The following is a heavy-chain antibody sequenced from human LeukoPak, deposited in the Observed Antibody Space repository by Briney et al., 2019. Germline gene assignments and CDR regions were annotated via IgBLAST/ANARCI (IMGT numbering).Heavy chain of an antibody. CDR1: GGSIRSSYYY. CDR2: IYHSGST. J-gene: IGHJ4*02. Sequence: TSETLSLTCTVSGGSIRSSYYYWGWIRQPPGKGLEWIGYIYHSGSTYYNPSLKSRVTISVDRSKNQFSLKLSSVTAADTAVYYCARGWGSCFDYWGEGTLVTVSS. CDR3: ARGWGSCFDY. V-gene: IGHV4-30-2*01. D-gene: IGHD3-16*01.